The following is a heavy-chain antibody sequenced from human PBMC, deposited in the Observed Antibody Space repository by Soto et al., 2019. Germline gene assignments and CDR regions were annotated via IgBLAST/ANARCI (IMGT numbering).Heavy chain of an antibody. D-gene: IGHD5-12*01. Sequence: PSETLSLTCTVSGGSISSYYWSWIRQPAGKGLEWIGRIYTSGSTNYNPSLKSRVTMSVDTSKNQFSLKLSSVTAADTAVYYCAREATNGYYYYYGMDVWRQGTTVTVSS. J-gene: IGHJ6*02. CDR3: AREATNGYYYYYGMDV. CDR1: GGSISSYY. CDR2: IYTSGST. V-gene: IGHV4-4*07.